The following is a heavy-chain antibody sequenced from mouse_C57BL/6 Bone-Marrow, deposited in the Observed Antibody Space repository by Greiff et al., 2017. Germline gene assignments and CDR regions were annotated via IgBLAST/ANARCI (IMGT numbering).Heavy chain of an antibody. V-gene: IGHV1-59*01. CDR1: GYTFTSYW. CDR3: ASDDYAFDY. Sequence: VQLQQPGAELVRPGTSVKLSCKASGYTFTSYWMHWVKQRPGQGLEWIGVIDPSDSYTNYNQKFKGKATLTVDTSSSPAYMQLSSLTSEDSAVYYCASDDYAFDYWGQGTTLTVSS. J-gene: IGHJ2*01. CDR2: IDPSDSYT. D-gene: IGHD2-4*01.